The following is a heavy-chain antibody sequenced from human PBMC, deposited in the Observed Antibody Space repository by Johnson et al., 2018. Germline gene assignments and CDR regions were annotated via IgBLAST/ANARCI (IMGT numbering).Heavy chain of an antibody. Sequence: QVQLVESGGGVVQPGRSXRLSCAASGFTFSNYGMHWVRQAPGKGLEWVAVIWYDGSNKYYADSVKGRFTISRENSKNTLSLQMNRLRPEDTAVYYGASGSAVADPHAFDIWGQGTMVTVSS. D-gene: IGHD6-19*01. CDR2: IWYDGSNK. V-gene: IGHV3-33*01. CDR3: ASGSAVADPHAFDI. CDR1: GFTFSNYG. J-gene: IGHJ3*02.